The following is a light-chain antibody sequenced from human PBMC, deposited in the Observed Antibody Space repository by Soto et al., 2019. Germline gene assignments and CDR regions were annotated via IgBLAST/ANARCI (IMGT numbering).Light chain of an antibody. CDR1: SSNIGAGYD. CDR3: QSYDSTVV. Sequence: QSVLTQPTSVSGAPGQRVTISCTGSSSNIGAGYDVHWYQQLPGTAPKLLIYGNSNRPSGVPDRFSGSKSGTSASLAITGLQAEDEADYYCQSYDSTVVFGGGTKVTVL. CDR2: GNS. J-gene: IGLJ2*01. V-gene: IGLV1-40*01.